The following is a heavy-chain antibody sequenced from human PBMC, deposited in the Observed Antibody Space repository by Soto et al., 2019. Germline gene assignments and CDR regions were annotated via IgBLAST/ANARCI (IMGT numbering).Heavy chain of an antibody. CDR3: ARGLGGYLDYVDY. D-gene: IGHD3-16*02. V-gene: IGHV1-3*01. J-gene: IGHJ4*02. CDR1: GYTFTSYA. Sequence: ASVKVSCKASGYTFTSYAVHWVRQAPGQRLEWMGWINAGNGNTKYSQKFQGRVTITRDTSASTAYVELSSLRTEDTAVYYCARGLGGYLDYVDYWGQGTLVTVS. CDR2: INAGNGNT.